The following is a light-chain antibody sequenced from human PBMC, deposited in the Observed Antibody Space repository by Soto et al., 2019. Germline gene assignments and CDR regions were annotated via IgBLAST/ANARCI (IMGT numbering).Light chain of an antibody. Sequence: DIQMTQSPSSLSASVGDRLTITCRASQSISNFLNCYHQNSGRAPKLLICGASNLQSGVTSRFSGSRSRTDFTLTISSLQPADFATYYCQHNYNTWRTFGQGTKADIK. V-gene: IGKV1-39*01. J-gene: IGKJ1*01. CDR3: QHNYNTWRT. CDR1: QSISNF. CDR2: GAS.